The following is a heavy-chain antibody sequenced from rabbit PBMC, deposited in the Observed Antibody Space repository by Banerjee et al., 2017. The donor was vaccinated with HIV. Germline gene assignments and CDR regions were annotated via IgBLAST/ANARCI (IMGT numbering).Heavy chain of an antibody. CDR2: VVTDERT. V-gene: IGHV1S42*01. CDR3: GRVGSGYFLDL. D-gene: IGHD1-1*01. Sequence: QEQLKESGGGLVTPGGTLTLTCTASGFTISSYHIGWVRQAPGKGLEWIGTVVTDERTYYASWAEGRFTISKTSTTVDLKMTSLTAADTATYFCGRVGSGYFLDLWGPGTLVTVS. CDR1: GFTISSYH. J-gene: IGHJ6*01.